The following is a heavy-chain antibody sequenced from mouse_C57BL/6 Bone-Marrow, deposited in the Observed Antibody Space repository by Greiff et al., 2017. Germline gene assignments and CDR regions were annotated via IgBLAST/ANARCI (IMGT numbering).Heavy chain of an antibody. CDR2: IHPNSGST. V-gene: IGHV1-64*01. J-gene: IGHJ4*01. CDR3: ARRDGRYYYAMDY. CDR1: GYTFTSYW. Sequence: QVQLQQPGAELVKPGASVKLSCKASGYTFTSYWMHWVKQRPGQGLEWIGMIHPNSGSTNYNEKFKSKATLTVDKSSSTAYMQLSSLTSEDSAVYYCARRDGRYYYAMDYWGQGTSVTVSS.